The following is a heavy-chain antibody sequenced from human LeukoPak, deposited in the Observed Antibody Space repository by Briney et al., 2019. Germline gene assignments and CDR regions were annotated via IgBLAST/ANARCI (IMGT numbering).Heavy chain of an antibody. V-gene: IGHV3-15*01. D-gene: IGHD5-24*01. CDR1: GFTFSNAW. CDR3: TTEAGDD. CDR2: IQSKTDGGTT. J-gene: IGHJ4*02. Sequence: GGSLRLSRAASGFTFSNAWMSWVRQAPGKGLEWVGHIQSKTDGGTTDYAAPVKGRFTISRDDSKNTLYLQMDSLKTEDTAVYYCTTEAGDDWGQGTLVTVSS.